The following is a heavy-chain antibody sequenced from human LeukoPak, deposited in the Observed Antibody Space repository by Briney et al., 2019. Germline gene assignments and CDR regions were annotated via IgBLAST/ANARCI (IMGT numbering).Heavy chain of an antibody. J-gene: IGHJ5*02. Sequence: PGGSLRLSCAASGFTFSRYGMHWVRQAPGKGLEWVAFIRYDGSNKYYADSVKGRFTISRENSKNTLYLQMNSLRAEDTAVYYCAKDIIPWFGELELDPWGQGTLVTVSS. CDR3: AKDIIPWFGELELDP. CDR2: IRYDGSNK. D-gene: IGHD3-10*01. V-gene: IGHV3-30*02. CDR1: GFTFSRYG.